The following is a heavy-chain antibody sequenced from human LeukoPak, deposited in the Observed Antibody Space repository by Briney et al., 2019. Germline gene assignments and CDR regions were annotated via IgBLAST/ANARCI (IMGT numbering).Heavy chain of an antibody. Sequence: GGSLRLSCAASGFTFRTYWMSWIRQAPGKGPEWVADINQDGSEEYYVQSVKGRFTVSRDNAQNAVFLQMTNLRADDTAVYYCARWKMELQRNALGFWGQGTVVTVSS. J-gene: IGHJ3*01. CDR3: ARWKMELQRNALGF. CDR1: GFTFRTYW. D-gene: IGHD1-26*01. CDR2: INQDGSEE. V-gene: IGHV3-7*01.